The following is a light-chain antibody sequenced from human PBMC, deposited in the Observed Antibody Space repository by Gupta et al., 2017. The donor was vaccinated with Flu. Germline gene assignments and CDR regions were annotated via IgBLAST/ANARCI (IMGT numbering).Light chain of an antibody. CDR3: QQYKSYSLT. Sequence: GDRVTITCRASQSISSWLAWYQQKPGRVPKLLIYKASTLESGVPSRFSGSGSGTEFTLTISSLQTDDFATYYCQQYKSYSLTFGGGTKVEIE. CDR1: QSISSW. CDR2: KAS. V-gene: IGKV1-5*03. J-gene: IGKJ4*01.